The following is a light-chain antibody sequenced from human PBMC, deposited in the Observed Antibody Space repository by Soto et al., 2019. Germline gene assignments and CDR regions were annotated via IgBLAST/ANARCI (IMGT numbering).Light chain of an antibody. CDR2: ENN. J-gene: IGLJ7*01. CDR1: SSNIGNNY. CDR3: GTWDSSLSAPAV. Sequence: QSVLTQPPSVSAAPGQKVTISCSGSSSNIGNNYVSWYQQLPGTAPKLLIYENNKRPSGIPDRFSGSKSGTSATLGITGLQTGDKADYYCGTWDSSLSAPAVFGGGTQLTVL. V-gene: IGLV1-51*02.